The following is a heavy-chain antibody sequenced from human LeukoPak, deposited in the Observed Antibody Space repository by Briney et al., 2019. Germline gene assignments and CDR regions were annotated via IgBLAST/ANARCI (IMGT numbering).Heavy chain of an antibody. V-gene: IGHV3-64*01. J-gene: IGHJ4*02. CDR2: ISSDGQST. CDR3: AKTDCSSASCYTVNY. Sequence: GGSLRLSCAASGFTFNSYAMQWVRQAPGKGLEFVSVISSDGQSTYYASSVKGRFIISRDNSKNTLYLQMGSLRTEDMAMYYCAKTDCSSASCYTVNYWGQGTLVTVSS. D-gene: IGHD2-2*02. CDR1: GFTFNSYA.